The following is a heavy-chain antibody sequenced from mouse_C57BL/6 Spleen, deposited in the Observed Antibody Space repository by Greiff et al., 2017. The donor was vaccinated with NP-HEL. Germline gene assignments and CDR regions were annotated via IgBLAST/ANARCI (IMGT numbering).Heavy chain of an antibody. D-gene: IGHD1-1*01. V-gene: IGHV3-8*01. J-gene: IGHJ2*01. CDR1: GYSITSDY. Sequence: EVQRVESGPGLAKPSPTLSLTCSVTGYSITSDYWNWIRKFPGNNLEYMGYISYSGSTYYNPSHKSRISITRDTSKNQYYLQLNSVTTEDTATYYCARWSRDYGSRRDYFDYWGQGTTLTVSS. CDR2: ISYSGST. CDR3: ARWSRDYGSRRDYFDY.